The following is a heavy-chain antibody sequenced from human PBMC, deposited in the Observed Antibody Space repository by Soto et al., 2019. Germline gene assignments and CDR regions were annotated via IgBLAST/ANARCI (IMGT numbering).Heavy chain of an antibody. CDR2: TYFRSKWYN. CDR1: GDSVSTNSAT. CDR3: ARDPAYCSSTSCPYYYYGMDV. J-gene: IGHJ6*02. V-gene: IGHV6-1*01. Sequence: SRTLSLTCAISGDSVSTNSATWNWIRQSPSRGPEWLGRTYFRSKWYNDFAVYVKTRMSINPDTSKNQFSLQMNSLRAEDTAVYYCARDPAYCSSTSCPYYYYGMDVWGQGTTVTVSS. D-gene: IGHD2-2*01.